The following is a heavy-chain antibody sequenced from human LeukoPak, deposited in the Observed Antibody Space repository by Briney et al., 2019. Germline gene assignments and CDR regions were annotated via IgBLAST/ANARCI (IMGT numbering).Heavy chain of an antibody. D-gene: IGHD3-10*01. CDR2: IYYSGST. V-gene: IGHV4-31*03. J-gene: IGHJ4*02. Sequence: SETLSLTCTVSGGSISSGGYYWSWTRQHPGKGLEWIGYIYYSGSTYYNPSLKSRVTISVDTSKNQFSLKLSSVTAADTAVYYCARKRREGKLWFNRGNFDYWGQGTLVTVSS. CDR1: GGSISSGGYY. CDR3: ARKRREGKLWFNRGNFDY.